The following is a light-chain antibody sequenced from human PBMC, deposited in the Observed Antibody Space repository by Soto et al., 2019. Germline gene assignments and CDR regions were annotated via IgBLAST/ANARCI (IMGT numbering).Light chain of an antibody. CDR2: DAF. CDR3: QERSNMVT. J-gene: IGKJ4*01. CDR1: QSISTY. V-gene: IGKV3-11*01. Sequence: EIVLTQSPATLSLSPGERATLSCRASQSISTYLAWYQQKPGQVPRVVIYDAFHRPPGIPARFSGSGSGTDFTLTIISLESEDFPVYYCQERSNMVTFGGGTKVEIK.